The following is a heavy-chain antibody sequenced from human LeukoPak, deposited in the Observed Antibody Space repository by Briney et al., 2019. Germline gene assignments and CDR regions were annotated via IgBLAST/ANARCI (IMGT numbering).Heavy chain of an antibody. CDR2: LKSTGDIT. J-gene: IGHJ4*02. D-gene: IGHD1-1*01. Sequence: ASVKVSCKTSGYSFTSYHMHWSRQAPGQGLEWVGILKSTGDITVYAQKFQGRVTVTRDTSTSTVYMELSSLTSEDTAVYYCAREDPQTYNFDFWGPGTLVSVSS. CDR3: AREDPQTYNFDF. CDR1: GYSFTSYH. V-gene: IGHV1-46*01.